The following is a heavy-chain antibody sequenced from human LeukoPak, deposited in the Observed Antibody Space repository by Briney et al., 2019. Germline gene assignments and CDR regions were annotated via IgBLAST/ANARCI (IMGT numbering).Heavy chain of an antibody. J-gene: IGHJ6*03. V-gene: IGHV3-30*04. CDR3: ARDSSSSWYGYYYMDV. CDR1: GFTLSSYA. Sequence: GGSLRLSCAASGFTLSSYAMHWVRQAPGKGLEWVAVISYDGSNKYYADSVKGRFTISRDNSKNTLYLQMNSLRAEDTAVYYCARDSSSSWYGYYYMDVWGKGTTVTVSS. CDR2: ISYDGSNK. D-gene: IGHD6-13*01.